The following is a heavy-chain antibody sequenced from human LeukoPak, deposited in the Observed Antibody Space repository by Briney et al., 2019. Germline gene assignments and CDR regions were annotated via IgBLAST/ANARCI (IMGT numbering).Heavy chain of an antibody. CDR3: AKVGDYGDYALDY. V-gene: IGHV3-30*04. D-gene: IGHD4-17*01. J-gene: IGHJ4*02. CDR2: ISYDGSYK. CDR1: GFTFSRYP. Sequence: PGGSLRLSCSASGFTFSRYPMHWVRQAPGKGLEWVAVISYDGSYKYYADSVKGRFTISRDNSKNTLYLQMNSLRAEGTAVYYCAKVGDYGDYALDYWGQGTLVTVSS.